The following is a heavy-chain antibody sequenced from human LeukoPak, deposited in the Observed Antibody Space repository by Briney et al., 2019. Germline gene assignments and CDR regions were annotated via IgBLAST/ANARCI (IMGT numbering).Heavy chain of an antibody. CDR1: GFIFTNYA. D-gene: IGHD3-16*01. CDR2: ISTSSSTI. Sequence: GRSLRLSCAASGFIFTNYAMHWVRQAPGKGLEWVSYISTSSSTIYYADSVKGRFTISRDNAKNSLYLQMNSLRAEDTAVYYCAGGVWGQGTLVTVSS. J-gene: IGHJ4*02. V-gene: IGHV3-48*01. CDR3: AGGV.